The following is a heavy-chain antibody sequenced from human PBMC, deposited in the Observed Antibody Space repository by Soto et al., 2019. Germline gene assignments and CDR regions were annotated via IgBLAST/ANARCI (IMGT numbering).Heavy chain of an antibody. CDR2: INPNTSGT. D-gene: IGHD5-12*01. CDR1: GYTFTGFY. V-gene: IGHV1-2*04. Sequence: QVQLVQSGAKVKKPGASVKVSCKASGYTFTGFYMHWVRQAPGQGPEWMGWINPNTSGTSYAQKFQGWVTLTRDTSINTAYMELSRLSSDDTAVYYCARDLWGYSGIKGYFYGMDVWGQGTTVTISS. CDR3: ARDLWGYSGIKGYFYGMDV. J-gene: IGHJ6*02.